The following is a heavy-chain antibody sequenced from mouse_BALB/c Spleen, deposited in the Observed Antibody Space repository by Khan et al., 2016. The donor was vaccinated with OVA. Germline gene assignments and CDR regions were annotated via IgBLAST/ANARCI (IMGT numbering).Heavy chain of an antibody. CDR1: GYTFTSYY. CDR2: INPSNGGT. J-gene: IGHJ3*01. CDR3: TRGGYGGRFAY. V-gene: IGHV1S81*02. Sequence: QVQLQQSGAELVKPGASVKLSCKASGYTFTSYYMYWVKQRPGQGLEWIGEINPSNGGTNVNEKFKSKATLTVDKSSSTAYMEVSSLTSEDSAVYYCTRGGYGGRFAYWGQGTLVTVSA. D-gene: IGHD1-1*01.